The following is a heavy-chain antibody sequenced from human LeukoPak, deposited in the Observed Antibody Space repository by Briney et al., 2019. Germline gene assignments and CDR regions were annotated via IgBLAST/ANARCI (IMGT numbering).Heavy chain of an antibody. CDR2: IYYSGST. CDR3: AVWGYGSGSYYKGRYMDV. J-gene: IGHJ6*03. Sequence: SETLSLTCTVSGGSISSYYWSWIRQPPGKGLEWIGYIYYSGSTNYNPSLKSRVTISVDTSKNQFSLKLSSVTAADTAVYYCAVWGYGSGSYYKGRYMDVWGKGTTVTISS. V-gene: IGHV4-59*08. D-gene: IGHD3-10*01. CDR1: GGSISSYY.